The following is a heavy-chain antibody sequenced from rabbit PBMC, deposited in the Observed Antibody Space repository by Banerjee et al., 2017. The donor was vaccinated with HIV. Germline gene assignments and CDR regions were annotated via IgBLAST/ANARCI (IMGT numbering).Heavy chain of an antibody. V-gene: IGHV1S40*01. CDR2: IYAGSSSNT. J-gene: IGHJ4*01. CDR1: GFSFSSNYY. Sequence: QSLEESGGDLVKPGASLTLTCTASGFSFSSNYYMSWVRRAPGKGLEWIACIYAGSSSNTYYASWAKGRFTISSDNAQNTVDLQMNSLTAADTATYFCARANSYDDYGDYKGVYYFNLWGQGTLVTVS. D-gene: IGHD2-1*01. CDR3: ARANSYDDYGDYKGVYYFNL.